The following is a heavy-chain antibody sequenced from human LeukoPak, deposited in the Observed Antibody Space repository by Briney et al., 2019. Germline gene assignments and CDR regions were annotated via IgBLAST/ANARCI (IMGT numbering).Heavy chain of an antibody. D-gene: IGHD4-17*01. J-gene: IGHJ4*02. CDR2: INPSGGST. V-gene: IGHV1-46*01. Sequence: EASVNVSCKASGYTFTSYDINWVRQAAGQGLEWMGIINPSGGSTSYAQKFQGRVTMTRDTSTSTVYMELSSLRSEDTAVYYCARDRNGYGDYGGFDYWGQGTLVTVSS. CDR1: GYTFTSYD. CDR3: ARDRNGYGDYGGFDY.